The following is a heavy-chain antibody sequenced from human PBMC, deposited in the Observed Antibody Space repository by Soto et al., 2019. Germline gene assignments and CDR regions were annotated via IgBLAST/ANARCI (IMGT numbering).Heavy chain of an antibody. CDR3: SRAPFASGSGWHDY. CDR2: INPNGGST. Sequence: QVQLVQSGAEVKKPGASVKVSCKASGYTFTTYYMHWVRQAPGQGLEWMAIINPNGGSTSSAQKFQGRVTMTSDTSTSTVYMELSSLRSDDTAVYYCSRAPFASGSGWHDYWGQGTLVTVSS. D-gene: IGHD6-19*01. V-gene: IGHV1-46*03. J-gene: IGHJ4*02. CDR1: GYTFTTYY.